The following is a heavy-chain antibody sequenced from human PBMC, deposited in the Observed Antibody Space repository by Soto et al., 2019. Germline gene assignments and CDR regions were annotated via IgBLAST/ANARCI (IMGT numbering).Heavy chain of an antibody. J-gene: IGHJ6*02. CDR1: GGSVSSGSYY. D-gene: IGHD6-6*01. CDR2: IYYSGST. Sequence: PSETLSLTCTVSGGSVSSGSYYWSWIRHRPVKGLEWIGYIYYSGSTNYNPSLKSRVTISVDTSKNQFSLKLSSVTAAGTAVYYCARVAYSSSSGYYYGMDVWGQGTTVTASS. CDR3: ARVAYSSSSGYYYGMDV. V-gene: IGHV4-61*01.